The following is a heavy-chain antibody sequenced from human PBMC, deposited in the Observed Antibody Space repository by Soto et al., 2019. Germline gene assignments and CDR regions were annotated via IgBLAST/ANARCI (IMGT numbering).Heavy chain of an antibody. J-gene: IGHJ4*02. D-gene: IGHD3-10*01. CDR1: GFTFSSYN. V-gene: IGHV3-21*04. Sequence: GGSLRLSCAASGFTFSSYNMNWVRQTPGKGLEWVSSISRSSSYISYADSVKGRFSISRDNAKNSLYLQMNSLTAEDTAVYFCARDRDYGPGPYHFVYWGQGTLVTVSS. CDR3: ARDRDYGPGPYHFVY. CDR2: ISRSSSYI.